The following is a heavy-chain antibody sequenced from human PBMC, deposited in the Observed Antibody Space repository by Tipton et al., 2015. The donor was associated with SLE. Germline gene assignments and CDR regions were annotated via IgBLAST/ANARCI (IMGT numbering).Heavy chain of an antibody. CDR2: ISSSGSTI. D-gene: IGHD4-17*01. CDR3: ARDRTVTTPYYYYGMYV. J-gene: IGHJ6*02. Sequence: SLRLSCAASGFTFSSYEMNWVRQAPGKGLEWVSYISSSGSTIYYADSVKGRFTISRDNAKNSLYLQMNSLRAEDTAVYYCARDRTVTTPYYYYGMYVWGQGTTVTVSS. CDR1: GFTFSSYE. V-gene: IGHV3-48*03.